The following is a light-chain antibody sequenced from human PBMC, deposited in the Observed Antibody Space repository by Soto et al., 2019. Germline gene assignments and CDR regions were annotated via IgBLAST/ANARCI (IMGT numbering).Light chain of an antibody. V-gene: IGKV3-11*01. Sequence: EIVLPQSPATLSLSPGERATLSCRASQSVGSSLAWYQQKPGQAPRLLINYSSNRATGIPARFSGSGSGTDFTHTISSLEPEDFAVYYCQHRIDWPLTFGGGTKVEIK. CDR2: YSS. J-gene: IGKJ4*01. CDR3: QHRIDWPLT. CDR1: QSVGSS.